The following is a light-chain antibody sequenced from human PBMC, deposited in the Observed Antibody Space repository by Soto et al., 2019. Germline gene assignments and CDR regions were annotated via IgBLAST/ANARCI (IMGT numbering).Light chain of an antibody. V-gene: IGKV3-15*01. Sequence: EIVMTQTPATLSVSPGERVTLSCRASQSVSSTLAWYQHKPGQAASLLIYGASTRATGIPARFSGSGSGTEFTLTISSLQSEDFAVYYCQQYNKWPLTFGGGTKVEIK. J-gene: IGKJ4*01. CDR3: QQYNKWPLT. CDR2: GAS. CDR1: QSVSST.